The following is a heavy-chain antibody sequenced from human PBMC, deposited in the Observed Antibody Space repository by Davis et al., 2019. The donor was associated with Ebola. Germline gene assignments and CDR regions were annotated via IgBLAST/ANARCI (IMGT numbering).Heavy chain of an antibody. V-gene: IGHV5-51*01. CDR2: FYPGDSDT. CDR1: AYSFTGYW. J-gene: IGHJ3*02. Sequence: KVSCKGSAYSFTGYWISWVRQMPGKGLEWMGIFYPGDSDTRYSPSFQGQVTISADKSISTAYLQWSSLKASDTAMYYCARPRQWLVSEAFDIWGQGTMVTVSS. D-gene: IGHD6-19*01. CDR3: ARPRQWLVSEAFDI.